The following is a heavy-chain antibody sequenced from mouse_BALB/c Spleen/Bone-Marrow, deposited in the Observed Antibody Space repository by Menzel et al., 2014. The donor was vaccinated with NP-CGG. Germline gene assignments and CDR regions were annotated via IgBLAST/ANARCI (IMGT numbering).Heavy chain of an antibody. Sequence: EVKLVESGGGLVQPGESLKLSCESNEYEFPSHDMSWVRKPPEKRLELVAAINSDGGSTYYPDTMERRFIISRDNSKKTLYLQMSSLRSEDTAFYYCARHGDYYGSSLFAYWGQGTLVTVSA. CDR1: EYEFPSHD. CDR3: ARHGDYYGSSLFAY. V-gene: IGHV5-2*01. J-gene: IGHJ3*01. D-gene: IGHD1-1*01. CDR2: INSDGGST.